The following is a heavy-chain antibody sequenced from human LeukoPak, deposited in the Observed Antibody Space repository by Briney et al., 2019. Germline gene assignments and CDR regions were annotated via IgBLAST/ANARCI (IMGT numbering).Heavy chain of an antibody. CDR2: IYHSGST. CDR3: ARGAYCGGDCYRDYYYGMDV. V-gene: IGHV4-30-2*01. Sequence: LSETLSLTCTVSGGSISSGGYYWSWIRQPPGKGLEWIGYIYHSGSTYYNPSLKSRVTISVDRSKNQFSLKLSSVTAADTAVYYCARGAYCGGDCYRDYYYGMDVWGQGTTVTVSS. D-gene: IGHD2-21*02. J-gene: IGHJ6*02. CDR1: GGSISSGGYY.